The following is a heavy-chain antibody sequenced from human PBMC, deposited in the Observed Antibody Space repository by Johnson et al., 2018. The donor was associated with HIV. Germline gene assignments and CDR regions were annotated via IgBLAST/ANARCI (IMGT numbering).Heavy chain of an antibody. J-gene: IGHJ3*02. V-gene: IGHV3-66*01. CDR2: IYSGGRT. CDR1: GFTFSSYA. Sequence: VLLVESGGGVVQPGRSLRLSCAASGFTFSSYAMHWVRQAPGKGLECVSGIYSGGRTYYADSVKGRFTISRDNSKNTLYLQMNSVRAEDTAVYFCARDRRYYDSSGYYHDAFDIWGQGTMVTVSS. D-gene: IGHD3-22*01. CDR3: ARDRRYYDSSGYYHDAFDI.